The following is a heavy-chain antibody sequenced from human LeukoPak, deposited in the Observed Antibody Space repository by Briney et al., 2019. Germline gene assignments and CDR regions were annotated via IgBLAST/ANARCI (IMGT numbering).Heavy chain of an antibody. D-gene: IGHD6-6*01. Sequence: ASVKVSCKASGYTFTGYYMHWVRQAPGQGLEWMGWINPNSGGTNYAQKFQGRVTMTRDTSISTAYMELSRLRSDDTAIYYCARDLGVAVRPFSLYYWGQGTLVTVSS. J-gene: IGHJ4*02. V-gene: IGHV1-2*02. CDR1: GYTFTGYY. CDR2: INPNSGGT. CDR3: ARDLGVAVRPFSLYY.